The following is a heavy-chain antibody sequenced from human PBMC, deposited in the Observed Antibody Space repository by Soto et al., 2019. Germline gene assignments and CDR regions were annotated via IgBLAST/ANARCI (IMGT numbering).Heavy chain of an antibody. Sequence: QVQLQESGPGLVKPSQTLSLTCTVSGGSISSGDYYWSWIRQPPGKGLEWIGYIYYSGSTYYNPSLTSRVNISVDTSKNQFSLKLSSVTAADTAVYYCARETRYYDSSGYFSWGQGTLVTVSS. CDR3: ARETRYYDSSGYFS. V-gene: IGHV4-30-4*01. CDR1: GGSISSGDYY. CDR2: IYYSGST. J-gene: IGHJ4*02. D-gene: IGHD3-22*01.